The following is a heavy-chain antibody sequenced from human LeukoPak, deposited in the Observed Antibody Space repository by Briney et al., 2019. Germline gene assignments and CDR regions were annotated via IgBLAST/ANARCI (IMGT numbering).Heavy chain of an antibody. V-gene: IGHV3-7*01. Sequence: PGGSLRLSCAASGFSFSSYAMSWVRQFPGKGLEWVANIKQDGSDKYYVDSVKGRFTVSRDNTKKSLYLQLDSLRAEDTAVYYCARMSSWSFDSWGRGTLVTVSS. CDR2: IKQDGSDK. J-gene: IGHJ4*02. CDR3: ARMSSWSFDS. CDR1: GFSFSSYA. D-gene: IGHD2-2*01.